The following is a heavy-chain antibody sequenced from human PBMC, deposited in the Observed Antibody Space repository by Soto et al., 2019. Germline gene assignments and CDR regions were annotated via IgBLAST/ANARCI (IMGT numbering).Heavy chain of an antibody. J-gene: IGHJ4*02. CDR2: ISGSGGST. D-gene: IGHD5-18*01. CDR1: GFTFSSYA. Sequence: VGSLRLSCAASGFTFSSYAMSWVRQAPGKGLEWVSAISGSGGSTYYADSVKGRFTISRDNSKNTLYLQMNSLRAEDTAVYYCAKVTGYSYGYPDYWGQGTLVTVSS. V-gene: IGHV3-23*01. CDR3: AKVTGYSYGYPDY.